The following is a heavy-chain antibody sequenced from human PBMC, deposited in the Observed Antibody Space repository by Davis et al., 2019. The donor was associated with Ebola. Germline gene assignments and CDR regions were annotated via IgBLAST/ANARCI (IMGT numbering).Heavy chain of an antibody. CDR3: ARFGHGAY. D-gene: IGHD3-16*01. Sequence: PSETLSLTCDVPGSSIRNGYYWDWIRQPPGKGLQWIGSIFRTGTTFSHSSLQSRVTISLDMSKNQFSMNLSSVTAADTAVYFCARFGHGAYWGQGTLVTVSS. CDR2: IFRTGTT. J-gene: IGHJ4*02. CDR1: GSSIRNGYY. V-gene: IGHV4-38-2*01.